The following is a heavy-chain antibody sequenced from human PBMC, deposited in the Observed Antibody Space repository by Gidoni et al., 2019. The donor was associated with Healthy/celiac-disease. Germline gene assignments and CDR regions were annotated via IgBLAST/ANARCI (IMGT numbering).Heavy chain of an antibody. Sequence: QVQLQQWGAGLLKPSETLSLTCAFYGGSFSGYYWSWIRQPPGKGLEWIGEINHSGSTNYNPSLKSRVTISVDTSKNQFSLKLSSVTAADTAVYYCARGRLYYYYYYGMDVWGQGTTVTVSS. CDR3: ARGRLYYYYYYGMDV. CDR2: INHSGST. V-gene: IGHV4-34*01. J-gene: IGHJ6*02. CDR1: GGSFSGYY.